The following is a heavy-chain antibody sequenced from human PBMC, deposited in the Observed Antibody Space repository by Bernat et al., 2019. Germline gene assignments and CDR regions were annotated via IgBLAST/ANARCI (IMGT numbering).Heavy chain of an antibody. Sequence: QVQLVESGGGVVQPGRSLRLSCAASGFTFSSYGMHWVRQAPGKGLEWVAVISYDGSNKYYADSVKGRFTISRDNSKNTLYLQMNSLRAEDTAVYYCAKDILYYYGMDVWGQGTTVTVSS. CDR2: ISYDGSNK. CDR1: GFTFSSYG. J-gene: IGHJ6*02. CDR3: AKDILYYYGMDV. D-gene: IGHD2-8*02. V-gene: IGHV3-30*18.